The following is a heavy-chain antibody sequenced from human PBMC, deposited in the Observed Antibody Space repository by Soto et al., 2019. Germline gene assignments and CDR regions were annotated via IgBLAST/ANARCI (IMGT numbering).Heavy chain of an antibody. CDR3: ASLAFDCSGGSCYSNYYYYGMEV. Sequence: GGSLRLSCAASGFTFSSYSMNWVRQAPGKGLEWVSHISSSSSNTYYADSVKGRFTISRDNAKNSLYLQMNSLRAEDTAVYYCASLAFDCSGGSCYSNYYYYGMEVWGQGTTVTVSS. CDR2: ISSSSSNT. D-gene: IGHD2-15*01. V-gene: IGHV3-21*06. J-gene: IGHJ6*02. CDR1: GFTFSSYS.